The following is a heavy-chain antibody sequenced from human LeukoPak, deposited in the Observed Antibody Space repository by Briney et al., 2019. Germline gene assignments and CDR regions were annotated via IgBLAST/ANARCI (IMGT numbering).Heavy chain of an antibody. V-gene: IGHV1-18*01. CDR2: ISAYNGNT. D-gene: IGHD6-19*01. Sequence: GASVKVSCKASGYTFTSYGISWVRQAPGQGLEWMGWISAYNGNTNYAQKLQGRVTMTTDTSTSTAYMELRSLRSDDTAVYYCARDTSSGWIRKGMDVWGKGTTVTVSS. J-gene: IGHJ6*04. CDR1: GYTFTSYG. CDR3: ARDTSSGWIRKGMDV.